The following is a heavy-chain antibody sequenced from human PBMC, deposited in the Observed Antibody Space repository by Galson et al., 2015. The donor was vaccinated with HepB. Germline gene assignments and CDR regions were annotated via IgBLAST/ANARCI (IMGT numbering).Heavy chain of an antibody. V-gene: IGHV1-2*02. J-gene: IGHJ6*02. CDR2: INPNSGGT. D-gene: IGHD3-10*01. CDR3: AREFEVRGAGYYYYGMDV. Sequence: SVKVSCKASGYTFTDYYMHWVRQAPGQGLEWMGWINPNSGGTNYAQTFQGRVTMTRDTSNNTAYMELSRLRSDDTAVYYCAREFEVRGAGYYYYGMDVWGQGTTVTVSS. CDR1: GYTFTDYY.